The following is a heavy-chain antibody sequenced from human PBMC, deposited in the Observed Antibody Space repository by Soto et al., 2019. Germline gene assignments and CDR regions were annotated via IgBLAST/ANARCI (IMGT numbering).Heavy chain of an antibody. CDR2: IWNDGSTT. CDR1: GVRFGPSG. V-gene: IGHV3-33*01. D-gene: IGHD4-4*01. Sequence: LVESGGGVAQPGRSLRLSCATSGVRFGPSGMHWVRQAPGKGLEWVAIIWNDGSTTYYADSVRDRFTISRDNSMNTLYLQMNSLRDEDTAVYYCARDGSHYDVDHWGQGTLVTVSS. CDR3: ARDGSHYDVDH. J-gene: IGHJ4*02.